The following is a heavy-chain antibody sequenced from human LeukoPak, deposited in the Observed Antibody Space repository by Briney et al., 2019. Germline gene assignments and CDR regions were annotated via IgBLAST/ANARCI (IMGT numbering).Heavy chain of an antibody. Sequence: SETLSLTCAVYGGSFSGYYWSWIRQPPGKGLEWIGETNHSGSTNYNPSLKSRVTISVDTSKNQFSLKLSSVTAADTAVYYCARESYLRAFDIWGQGTMVTVSS. CDR3: ARESYLRAFDI. D-gene: IGHD1-26*01. V-gene: IGHV4-34*01. J-gene: IGHJ3*02. CDR1: GGSFSGYY. CDR2: TNHSGST.